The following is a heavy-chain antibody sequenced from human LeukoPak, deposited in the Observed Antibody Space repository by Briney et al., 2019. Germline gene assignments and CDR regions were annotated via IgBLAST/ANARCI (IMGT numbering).Heavy chain of an antibody. CDR3: ANLGSSTVAFDH. V-gene: IGHV3-23*01. J-gene: IGHJ4*02. CDR2: IGSSGDST. Sequence: PGGSLRLSCAASGFTFNSYAMSGVRQAPGKGLEWVSTIGSSGDSTYYADSVKGRFTISRDSSKNTLYLQMHSLRAGDTAVYFCANLGSSTVAFDHWGQGSLVSVCS. D-gene: IGHD6-6*01. CDR1: GFTFNSYA.